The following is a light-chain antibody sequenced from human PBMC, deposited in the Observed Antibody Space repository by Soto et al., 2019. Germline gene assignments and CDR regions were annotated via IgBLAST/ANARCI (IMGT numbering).Light chain of an antibody. J-gene: IGKJ5*01. CDR1: QSVSSY. V-gene: IGKV3-11*01. CDR2: DAS. CDR3: QHRSDWIS. Sequence: EIVLTQSPATLSLSPGERATLSCRAGQSVSSYLAWYQQKPGQAPRLLIYDASNRATGIPARFSGSGSGTDFTLTISSLEPEDFAVYYCQHRSDWISFGQGTRLEIK.